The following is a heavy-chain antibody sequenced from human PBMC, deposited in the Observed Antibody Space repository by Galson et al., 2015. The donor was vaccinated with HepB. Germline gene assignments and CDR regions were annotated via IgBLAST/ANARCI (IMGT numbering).Heavy chain of an antibody. CDR1: GFTFSSYG. CDR2: ISYDGSNK. Sequence: SLRLSCAASGFTFSSYGMHWVRQAPGKGLEWVAVISYDGSNKYYADSVKGRFTISRDNSKNTLYLQMNSLRAEDTAVYYCARSYNWNGYYYYYYMDVWGKGTTVTVSS. D-gene: IGHD1-1*01. J-gene: IGHJ6*03. CDR3: ARSYNWNGYYYYYYMDV. V-gene: IGHV3-30*03.